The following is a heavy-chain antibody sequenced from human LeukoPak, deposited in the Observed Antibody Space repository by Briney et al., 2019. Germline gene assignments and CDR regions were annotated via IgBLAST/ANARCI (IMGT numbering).Heavy chain of an antibody. D-gene: IGHD5-12*01. CDR3: AKYRPRSFYDLDIVATGHYFDY. V-gene: IGHV3-23*01. CDR2: ISGSGGST. Sequence: GGSLRLSCAASGFTFSSYAMSWVRQAPGKGLEWVSAISGSGGSTYYADSVKGRFTISRDNSKNTLYLQMHSLRAEDTAVYYCAKYRPRSFYDLDIVATGHYFDYWGQGTLVTVSS. CDR1: GFTFSSYA. J-gene: IGHJ4*02.